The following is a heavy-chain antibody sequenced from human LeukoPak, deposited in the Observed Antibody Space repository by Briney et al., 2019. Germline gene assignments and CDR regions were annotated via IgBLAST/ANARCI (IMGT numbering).Heavy chain of an antibody. CDR3: ARDIPYYGSGSYFWDY. D-gene: IGHD3-10*01. CDR2: IIPILGIA. V-gene: IGHV1-69*04. CDR1: GGTFSSYA. J-gene: IGHJ4*02. Sequence: RATVKVSCKASGGTFSSYAISWVRQAPGQGLEWMGRIIPILGIANYAQKFQGRVTITADRSTSTAYRELSSLRSEDTAVYYCARDIPYYGSGSYFWDYWGQGTLVTVSS.